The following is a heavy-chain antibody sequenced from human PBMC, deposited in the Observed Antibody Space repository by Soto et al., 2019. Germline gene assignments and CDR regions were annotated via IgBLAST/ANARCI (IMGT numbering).Heavy chain of an antibody. CDR1: GYSFASYW. J-gene: IGHJ6*02. D-gene: IGHD6-19*01. V-gene: IGHV5-10-1*01. CDR2: IDPSDSYT. Sequence: PGESLKISCKVSGYSFASYWISWVRQMPGKGLEWMGRIDPSDSYTNYSPSFQGHVTISADKSTSTAYLQWSSLKASDTAMYYCARRSSGWYGEYYNGMDVWGQGTTVTVSS. CDR3: ARRSSGWYGEYYNGMDV.